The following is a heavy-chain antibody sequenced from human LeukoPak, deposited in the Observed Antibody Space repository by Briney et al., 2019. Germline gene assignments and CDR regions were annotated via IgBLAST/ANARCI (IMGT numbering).Heavy chain of an antibody. Sequence: ASVKVSCKTSGYSFIDYYIHWVRQAPGQGLEWMGWINSNSADTNYAQNFQGRVTMTRDTSISTAYMELSSLRSEDTAVYYCASGTTDIVVVPATLRNYYSDYWGQGTLVTVSS. J-gene: IGHJ4*02. D-gene: IGHD2-2*01. CDR3: ASGTTDIVVVPATLRNYYSDY. V-gene: IGHV1-2*02. CDR1: GYSFIDYY. CDR2: INSNSADT.